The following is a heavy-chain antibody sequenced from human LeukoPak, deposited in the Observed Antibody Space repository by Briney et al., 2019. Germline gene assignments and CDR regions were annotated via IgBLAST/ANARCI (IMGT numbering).Heavy chain of an antibody. D-gene: IGHD6-13*01. V-gene: IGHV1-2*02. J-gene: IGHJ4*02. CDR3: AREVAGGTGGY. Sequence: ASVKVSCKASGYTFTDYNIHWMRQAPGQGLEWMGWINPNSGGTNYAQSFQGRVTMTRDTSITTVYMELNSLRSDDTAVYYCAREVAGGTGGYWGQGALVTVSS. CDR1: GYTFTDYN. CDR2: INPNSGGT.